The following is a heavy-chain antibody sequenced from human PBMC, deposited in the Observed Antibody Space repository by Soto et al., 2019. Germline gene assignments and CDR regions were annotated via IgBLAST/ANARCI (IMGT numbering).Heavy chain of an antibody. V-gene: IGHV4-30-2*01. CDR1: GDSYSISTYC. CDR2: IYQSGVS. CDR3: AGMPYTGGLRFHP. Sequence: SETLSLTCNMSGDSYSISTYCWSWIRQPPGKALQWIGFIYQSGVSSYNPSLASRVSISLDRSNDQCCLKLKAVTAADRTVYFYAGMPYTGGLRFHPRGPGTLGTVSS. J-gene: IGHJ5*02. D-gene: IGHD2-2*02.